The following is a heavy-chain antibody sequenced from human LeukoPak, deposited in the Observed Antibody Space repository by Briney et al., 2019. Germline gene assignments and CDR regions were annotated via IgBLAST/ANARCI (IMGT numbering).Heavy chain of an antibody. V-gene: IGHV1-69*02. CDR2: IIPILGIA. D-gene: IGHD1-7*01. J-gene: IGHJ5*02. CDR1: GGTFSSYT. CDR3: ARQTITGTTESCWFDP. Sequence: GASVKVSCKASGGTFSSYTISWVRQAPGQGLEWIGRIIPILGIANYAQKFQGRVTITADKSTSTAYMELSSLRSEDTAVYYCARQTITGTTESCWFDPWGQGTQVTVSS.